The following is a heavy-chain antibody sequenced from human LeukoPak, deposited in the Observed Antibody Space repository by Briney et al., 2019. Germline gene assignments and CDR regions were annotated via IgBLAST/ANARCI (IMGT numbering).Heavy chain of an antibody. D-gene: IGHD3-10*01. CDR2: IIPIFGTA. J-gene: IGHJ6*03. Sequence: SVKVSRKASGGTFSSYAISWVRQAPGQGLEWMGGIIPIFGTANYAQKFQGRVTITADESTSTAYMELSSLRSEDTAVYYCARGGVNGSGSYVYYYYMDVWGKGTTVTVSS. CDR1: GGTFSSYA. V-gene: IGHV1-69*01. CDR3: ARGGVNGSGSYVYYYYMDV.